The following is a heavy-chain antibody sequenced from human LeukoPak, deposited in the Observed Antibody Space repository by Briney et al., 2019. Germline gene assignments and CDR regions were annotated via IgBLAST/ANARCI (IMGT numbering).Heavy chain of an antibody. Sequence: GESLKISCNSSGYSFTKYWIGWVRQMPGKGLEWMGIIYTGDSDTSYNPSFQGQVTISADRSINTAYLQWRSLKASDSAMYYCARSGGSSERYFDPWGQGTLVTVSS. V-gene: IGHV5-51*01. J-gene: IGHJ5*02. D-gene: IGHD2-15*01. CDR1: GYSFTKYW. CDR2: IYTGDSDT. CDR3: ARSGGSSERYFDP.